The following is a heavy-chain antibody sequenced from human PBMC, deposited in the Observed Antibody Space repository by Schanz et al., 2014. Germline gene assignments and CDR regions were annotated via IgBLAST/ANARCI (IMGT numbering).Heavy chain of an antibody. CDR1: GYTFNNHG. Sequence: QVQLVQSGGEVKKPGASATVSCKASGYTFNNHGISWVRQAPGQGLEWMGWISVYHGHTNYAEKVHGRVTMTTDTSTSTAYMELRSLISDDTAVYYCVRDAGWAFGDYHSMDVWGQGTSVTGSS. CDR3: VRDAGWAFGDYHSMDV. CDR2: ISVYHGHT. J-gene: IGHJ6*02. D-gene: IGHD3-10*01. V-gene: IGHV1-18*01.